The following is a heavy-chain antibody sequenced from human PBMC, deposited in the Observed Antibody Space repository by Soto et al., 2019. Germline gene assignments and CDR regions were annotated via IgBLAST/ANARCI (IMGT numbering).Heavy chain of an antibody. D-gene: IGHD4-17*01. CDR1: GFIFNNYA. CDR2: ISGRGGNT. J-gene: IGHJ4*02. V-gene: IGHV3-23*01. CDR3: AKPSHSSDYAGSFDS. Sequence: LRLSCAASGFIFNNYAINWVRQVPGKGLEWVSGISGRGGNTFYADSMKGRFTISRDNSKNTVYLQMTNLRVEDTAIYYCAKPSHSSDYAGSFDSWGQGTLVTVSS.